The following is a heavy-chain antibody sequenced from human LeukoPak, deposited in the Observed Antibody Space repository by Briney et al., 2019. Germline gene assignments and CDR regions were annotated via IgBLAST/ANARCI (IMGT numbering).Heavy chain of an antibody. CDR1: GFTFSSYW. D-gene: IGHD3-10*01. CDR3: AKDNAYYYADY. Sequence: GGSLRLSCAASGFTFSSYWMHWVRQAPGKGLVWVSRINTDGSSTSYADSVKGRFTISRDNSKNTLYLQMNSLRAEDTAVYYCAKDNAYYYADYWGQGTLVTVSS. J-gene: IGHJ4*02. CDR2: INTDGSST. V-gene: IGHV3-74*01.